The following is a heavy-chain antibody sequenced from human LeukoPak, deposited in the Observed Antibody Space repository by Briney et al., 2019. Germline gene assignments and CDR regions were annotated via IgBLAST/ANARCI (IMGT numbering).Heavy chain of an antibody. V-gene: IGHV3-66*01. D-gene: IGHD1-1*01. CDR3: ATNYRVDARRTYAFDI. J-gene: IGHJ3*02. CDR1: GFTVRSNY. Sequence: GGSLRLSCAASGFTVRSNYMSWVRQAPGKGLEWVSVIYSGGSTYYADSVKGRFTISRDNSKNTLYLQMNSLRAEDTAVYYCATNYRVDARRTYAFDIWGQGTMVTVSS. CDR2: IYSGGST.